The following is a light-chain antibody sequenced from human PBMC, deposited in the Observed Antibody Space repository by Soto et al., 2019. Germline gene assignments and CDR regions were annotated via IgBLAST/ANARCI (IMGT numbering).Light chain of an antibody. CDR3: QQYNSYSSRT. J-gene: IGKJ1*01. V-gene: IGKV1-5*01. Sequence: DIQMTQSPSTLSASVGDRVTITCRASQSISSWLAWYQQKPGKAPKLLIYDASSLESGVPSRFSGSGSGTEFTLTISSLQPDDFATYYCQQYNSYSSRTFGQGIKVDIK. CDR1: QSISSW. CDR2: DAS.